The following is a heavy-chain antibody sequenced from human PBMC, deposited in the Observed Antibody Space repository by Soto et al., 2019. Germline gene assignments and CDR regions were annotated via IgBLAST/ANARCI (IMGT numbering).Heavy chain of an antibody. CDR3: ARDSAGTAMTFDY. V-gene: IGHV4-31*02. Sequence: SETLSLTCTVSGGSISSSSYYWGWIRQPPGKGLEWIGYIYYSGNTYYNPSLKSRVAMSVDTSKNQFSLKLSSVTAADTAVYYCARDSAGTAMTFDYWGQGTLVTVSS. D-gene: IGHD5-18*01. CDR2: IYYSGNT. CDR1: GGSISSSSYY. J-gene: IGHJ4*02.